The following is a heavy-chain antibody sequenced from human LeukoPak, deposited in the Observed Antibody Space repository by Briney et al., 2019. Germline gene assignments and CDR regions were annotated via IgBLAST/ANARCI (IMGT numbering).Heavy chain of an antibody. Sequence: SETLSLTCAVYGGSFSGYYWSWIRQPPGMGLEWIGEINHSGSTNYNPSLKSRVTISVDTSKNQFSLKLSSVTAADTAVYYCARFGSSSPPWGQGTLVTVSS. D-gene: IGHD6-6*01. CDR2: INHSGST. V-gene: IGHV4-34*01. CDR1: GGSFSGYY. J-gene: IGHJ5*02. CDR3: ARFGSSSPP.